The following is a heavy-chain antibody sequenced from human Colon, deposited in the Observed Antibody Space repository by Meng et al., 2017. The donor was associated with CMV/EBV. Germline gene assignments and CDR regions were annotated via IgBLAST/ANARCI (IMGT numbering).Heavy chain of an antibody. Sequence: SCAASGFTFGDHYMSWIRQAPGKGLDWISYISSRGYTIYYAESVKGRFTISRDNAQNLLYLQMDSLRLEDTAVYFCVRTRASSWYEFWGQGTLVTVSS. CDR1: GFTFGDHY. J-gene: IGHJ5*01. CDR2: ISSRGYTI. CDR3: VRTRASSWYEF. V-gene: IGHV3-11*01. D-gene: IGHD6-13*01.